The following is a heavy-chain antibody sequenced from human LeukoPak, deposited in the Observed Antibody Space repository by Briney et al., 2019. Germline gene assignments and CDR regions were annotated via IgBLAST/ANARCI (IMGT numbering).Heavy chain of an antibody. J-gene: IGHJ6*04. D-gene: IGHD3-10*02. CDR3: AELGITMIGGV. CDR2: ISSSGSTI. V-gene: IGHV3-48*03. CDR1: GFTFSSYE. Sequence: GGSLRLSCAASGFTFSSYEMNWVRQAPGKGLEWVSYISSSGSTIYYADSVKGRFTISRDNAKNPLYLQMNSLRAEHTAVYYCAELGITMIGGVWGKGTTVTISS.